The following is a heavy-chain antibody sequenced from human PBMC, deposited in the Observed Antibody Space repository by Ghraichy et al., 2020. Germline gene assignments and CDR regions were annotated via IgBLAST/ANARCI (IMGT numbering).Heavy chain of an antibody. CDR1: GASVSSDSFH. J-gene: IGHJ4*02. CDR2: IYYGGTT. V-gene: IGHV4-61*01. Sequence: SETLSLTCSVSGASVSSDSFHWSWIRQPPGKGLEWIGYIYYGGTTDYNTTLKSRVTISVDTSKNQFSLSLTSVTAADTAFYYCTRGWLGPATPKNDYWGQGTLVTFSS. D-gene: IGHD1-26*01. CDR3: TRGWLGPATPKNDY.